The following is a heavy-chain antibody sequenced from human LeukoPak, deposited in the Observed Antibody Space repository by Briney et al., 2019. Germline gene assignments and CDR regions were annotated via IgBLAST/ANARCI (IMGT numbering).Heavy chain of an antibody. CDR1: GGSFSGYY. CDR3: ARHHHYDFWSGYADAFDI. D-gene: IGHD3-3*01. J-gene: IGHJ3*02. Sequence: PSETLSLTCAVYGGSFSGYYWSWIRQLPGKGLEWIGEINHSGSTNYNPSLKSRVTISVDKSKNQFSLKLSSVTAADTAVYYCARHHHYDFWSGYADAFDIWGQGTMVTVSS. CDR2: INHSGST. V-gene: IGHV4-34*01.